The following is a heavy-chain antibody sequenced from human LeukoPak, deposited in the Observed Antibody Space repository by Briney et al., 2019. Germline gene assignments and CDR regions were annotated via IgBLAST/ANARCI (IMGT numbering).Heavy chain of an antibody. CDR2: IYYSGST. CDR1: GGSISSSSYY. D-gene: IGHD6-19*01. J-gene: IGHJ4*02. CDR3: ARDIGEFSGGWKQADYFDY. V-gene: IGHV4-39*02. Sequence: SETLSLTCTVSGGSISSSSYYWGWIRQPPGKGLEWIGSIYYSGSTYYNPSLKSRVTISVDTSKNQFSLRLSSVTAADTAVYYCARDIGEFSGGWKQADYFDYWGQGTLVTVSS.